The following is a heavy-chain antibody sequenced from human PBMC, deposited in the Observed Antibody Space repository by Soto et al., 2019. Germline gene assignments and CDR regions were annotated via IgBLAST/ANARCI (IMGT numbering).Heavy chain of an antibody. CDR3: ARNFDWPRDYAFDI. D-gene: IGHD3-9*01. CDR1: CYTFTSSG. J-gene: IGHJ3*02. CDR2: ISAYNGNT. Sequence: ASVQGSFKASCYTFTSSGITWGRQTTGQGLEWMGWISAYNGNTNYAQKLQGRVTMTTDTSTSTAYMELRSLRSDDTAVYYCARNFDWPRDYAFDIWGQGTMVTVSS. V-gene: IGHV1-18*01.